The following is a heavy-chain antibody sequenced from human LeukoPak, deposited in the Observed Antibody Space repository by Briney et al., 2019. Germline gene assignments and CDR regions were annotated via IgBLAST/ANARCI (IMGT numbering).Heavy chain of an antibody. CDR3: ARYTTGAFDH. J-gene: IGHJ4*02. CDR2: IDPSDSYT. Sequence: GESLRISCKGSGYSFTSYWITWVRQMPGKGLEWMGRIDPSDSYTNYSPSFQGHVTISADKSISTAYLQWSSLKASDTAMYCCARYTTGAFDHWGQGTLVTVSS. V-gene: IGHV5-10-1*01. D-gene: IGHD1-1*01. CDR1: GYSFTSYW.